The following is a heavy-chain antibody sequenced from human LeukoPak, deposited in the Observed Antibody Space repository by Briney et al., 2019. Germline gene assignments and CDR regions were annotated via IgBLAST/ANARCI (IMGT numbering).Heavy chain of an antibody. Sequence: SETLSLTCTVSGGSISSYYWSWIRQPPGKGLEWIGYIYYSGSTNYNPSLKSRVTISVDTSKNQFSLKLSSVTAADTAVYYCARAVGILTGYYIGNPNNWFDPWGQGTLVTVSS. D-gene: IGHD3-9*01. CDR2: IYYSGST. J-gene: IGHJ5*02. V-gene: IGHV4-59*01. CDR3: ARAVGILTGYYIGNPNNWFDP. CDR1: GGSISSYY.